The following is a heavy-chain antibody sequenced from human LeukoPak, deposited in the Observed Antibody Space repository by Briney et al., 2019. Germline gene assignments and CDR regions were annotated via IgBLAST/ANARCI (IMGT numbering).Heavy chain of an antibody. J-gene: IGHJ4*02. V-gene: IGHV1-69*05. D-gene: IGHD3-22*01. CDR2: IIPIFGTA. CDR1: GGTFSNYA. Sequence: SVKVSCKASGGTFSNYAISWVRQAPGQGLEWMGRIIPIFGTANYPQKFQGRVTITTDESTSTAYMELRGLRSEDTAVYYCASRSSTYYYDSSGYHPFDYWGQGTLVTVSS. CDR3: ASRSSTYYYDSSGYHPFDY.